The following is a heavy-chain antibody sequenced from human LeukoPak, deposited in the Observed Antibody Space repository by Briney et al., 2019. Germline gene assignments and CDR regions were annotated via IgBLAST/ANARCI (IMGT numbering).Heavy chain of an antibody. Sequence: SQTLSLTCTVSGGSISSGGYYWSWIRQHPGKGLEWIGYIYYSGSTYYNPSLKSRVTISVDTSKNQFSLKLSSVTAADTAVYYCARRTWYYDGSGYNWYFDLWGRGTLVTVSS. J-gene: IGHJ2*01. CDR3: ARRTWYYDGSGYNWYFDL. CDR2: IYYSGST. V-gene: IGHV4-31*03. CDR1: GGSISSGGYY. D-gene: IGHD3-22*01.